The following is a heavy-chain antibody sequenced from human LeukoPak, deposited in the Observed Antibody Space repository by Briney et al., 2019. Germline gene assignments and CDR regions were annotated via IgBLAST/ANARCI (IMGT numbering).Heavy chain of an antibody. D-gene: IGHD6-13*01. CDR1: GFTFSSYA. CDR3: ARTVAAAGATYFDY. V-gene: IGHV3-30-3*01. J-gene: IGHJ4*02. Sequence: GGSLRLSCAASGFTFSSYAMHWVRQAPGKGLEWVAVISYDGSNKYYADSVKGRFTISRDNSKNTLYLQMNSLRAEDTAVYYCARTVAAAGATYFDYWGQGTLVTVSS. CDR2: ISYDGSNK.